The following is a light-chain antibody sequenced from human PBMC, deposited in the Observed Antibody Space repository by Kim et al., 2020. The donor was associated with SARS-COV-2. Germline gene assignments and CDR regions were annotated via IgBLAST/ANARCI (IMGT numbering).Light chain of an antibody. CDR2: SNN. V-gene: IGLV1-40*01. CDR1: SSNIGANYY. Sequence: QSVLTQTPSVSGAPGQRVTISCTGCSSNIGANYYVHWYQQLPGAAPKFLITSNNDRLSGVPDRFSASKSDTSAALAITGLQADDEADYYCQTYDKNLVGRVFGGGTQLTVL. CDR3: QTYDKNLVGRV. J-gene: IGLJ3*02.